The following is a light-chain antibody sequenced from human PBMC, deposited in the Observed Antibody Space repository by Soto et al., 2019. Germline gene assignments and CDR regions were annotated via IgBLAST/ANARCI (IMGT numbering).Light chain of an antibody. J-gene: IGLJ1*01. V-gene: IGLV2-11*01. CDR2: DVS. Sequence: QSALTQPRSVSGSTGQSVTISCTGTSSDVGGYNYVSWYQQHPGTATKLMIYDVSKRPLGVPDRHYGSKYGNTASLTISALLAEDEADQVRGSYAGSYTYVFGGGSKVPVL. CDR3: GSYAGSYTYV. CDR1: SSDVGGYNY.